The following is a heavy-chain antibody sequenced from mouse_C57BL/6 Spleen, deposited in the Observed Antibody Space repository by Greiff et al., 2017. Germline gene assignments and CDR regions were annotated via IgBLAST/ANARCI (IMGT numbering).Heavy chain of an antibody. CDR3: ARRGAYYIV. J-gene: IGHJ1*03. D-gene: IGHD2-12*01. CDR1: GYSFTGYY. CDR2: INPSTGGT. Sequence: VQLQQSGPELVKPGASVKISCKASGYSFTGYYMNWVKQSPEKSLEWIGEINPSTGGTTYNQKFKAKATLTVDKSSSTAYMQLKSLTAEDSAVYYCARRGAYYIVWGTGTTVTVSS. V-gene: IGHV1-42*01.